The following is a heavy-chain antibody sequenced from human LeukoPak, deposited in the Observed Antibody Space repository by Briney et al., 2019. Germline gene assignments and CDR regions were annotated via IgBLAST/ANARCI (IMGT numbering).Heavy chain of an antibody. CDR1: GFTFSSYA. CDR2: TSYDGSNK. CDR3: AREYYTVRGVFDY. V-gene: IGHV3-30*04. Sequence: GGSLRLSCAASGFTFSSYAMHWVRQAPGKGLEWVAVTSYDGSNKYYADSVKGRFTISRDNSKNTLYLQMNSLRAEDTAVYYCAREYYTVRGVFDYWGQGTLVTVSS. D-gene: IGHD3-10*01. J-gene: IGHJ4*02.